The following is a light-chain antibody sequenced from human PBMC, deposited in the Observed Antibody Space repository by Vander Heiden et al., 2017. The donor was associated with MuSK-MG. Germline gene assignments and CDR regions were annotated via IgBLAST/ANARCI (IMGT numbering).Light chain of an antibody. Sequence: DIQLTQSPSFLSASVGGRVTITCRASQDISTSLAWYQEKPGKVPKLLIDAASTLQSGVPSRFSGTGSGTEFTLTISSVQPEDLATYYCQLLSSYPPEFTFGPGTKVDF. CDR1: QDISTS. CDR3: QLLSSYPPEFT. J-gene: IGKJ3*01. CDR2: AAS. V-gene: IGKV1-9*01.